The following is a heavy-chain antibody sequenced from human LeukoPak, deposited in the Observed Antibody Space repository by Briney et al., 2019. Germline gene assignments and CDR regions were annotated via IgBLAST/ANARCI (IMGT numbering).Heavy chain of an antibody. CDR1: GFTFSSYA. Sequence: PGGSLRLSCAASGFTFSSYAMHWVRQAPGKGLEWVAVISYDGSNKYYADSVKGRFTISRDNSKNTLYLQMNSLRAEDTALYYCARPYSSSWVDAFDIWGQGTMVTVSS. V-gene: IGHV3-30*04. D-gene: IGHD6-13*01. J-gene: IGHJ3*02. CDR2: ISYDGSNK. CDR3: ARPYSSSWVDAFDI.